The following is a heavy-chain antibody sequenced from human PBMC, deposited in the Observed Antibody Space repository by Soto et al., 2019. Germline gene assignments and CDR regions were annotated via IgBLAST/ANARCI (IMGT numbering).Heavy chain of an antibody. D-gene: IGHD1-26*01. CDR3: AKDYGELAFDY. CDR1: GFAFSTYD. J-gene: IGHJ4*02. Sequence: EVQLLESGGGLAQPGGSLRLSCVGSGFAFSTYDMTWVRQAPGQGLEWVSGMSARSSRTYYADSVKGRFTISRDNSKNTLYLQMSSLRVEDTAVYYCAKDYGELAFDYWGQGTQVTVSP. CDR2: MSARSSRT. V-gene: IGHV3-23*01.